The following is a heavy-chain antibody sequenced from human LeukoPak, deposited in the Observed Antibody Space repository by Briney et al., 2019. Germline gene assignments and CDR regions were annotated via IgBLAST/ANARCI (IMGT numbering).Heavy chain of an antibody. CDR1: GHTFTSYG. V-gene: IGHV1-18*01. CDR3: ARDFHSLNYCSGGSCYELGY. D-gene: IGHD2-15*01. CDR2: ISAYNGNT. Sequence: ASLKVSCKASGHTFTSYGISWVRQAPGQGLEWMGWISAYNGNTNYAQKLQGRDTMTTDTSTSTAYMELRSLRSDDTAVYYCARDFHSLNYCSGGSCYELGYWGQGTLVTVSS. J-gene: IGHJ4*02.